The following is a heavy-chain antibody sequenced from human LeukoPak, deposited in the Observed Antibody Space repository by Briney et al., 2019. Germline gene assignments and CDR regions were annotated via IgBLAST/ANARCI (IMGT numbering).Heavy chain of an antibody. Sequence: SETLSLTCTVSGGSINSYYWGWIRQPPGKRLEWIGYIYYSGSTNYNPSLKSRVTISLDTSKNQFSLNLRSVPAADTAVYYCARGTTKGYYYDTSGYYVKWGQGTLVTVSS. D-gene: IGHD3-22*01. J-gene: IGHJ4*02. CDR1: GGSINSYY. V-gene: IGHV4-59*01. CDR3: ARGTTKGYYYDTSGYYVK. CDR2: IYYSGST.